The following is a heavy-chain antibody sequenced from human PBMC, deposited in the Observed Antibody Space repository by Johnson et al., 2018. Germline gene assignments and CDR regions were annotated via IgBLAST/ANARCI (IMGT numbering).Heavy chain of an antibody. V-gene: IGHV6-1*01. CDR3: SRGGGAFDI. D-gene: IGHD3-16*01. CDR2: PYYRSKWYI. J-gene: IGHJ3*02. Sequence: QVQLQESGPGLVKPSQTLSLTCAISGDSISSSTTGWNWIRQSPSGGLDWLGRPYYRSKWYIDYAVSVKSLITNNTDTYKNQFSLHLNSMTHEDTAVYYCSRGGGAFDIRGQGTMVIVSS. CDR1: GDSISSSTTG.